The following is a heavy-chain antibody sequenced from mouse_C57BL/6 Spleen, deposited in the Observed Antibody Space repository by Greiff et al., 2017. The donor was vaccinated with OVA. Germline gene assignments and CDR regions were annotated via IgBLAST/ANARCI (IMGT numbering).Heavy chain of an antibody. V-gene: IGHV5-16*01. J-gene: IGHJ4*01. CDR2: INYDGSST. CDR1: GFTFSDYY. Sequence: EVMLVESEGGLVQPGSSMKLSCTASGFTFSDYYMAWVRQVPEKGLEWVANINYDGSSTYYLDSLKSRFIISRDNAKNILYLQMSSLKSEDTATYYCARDRTSMDYWGQGTSVTVSS. CDR3: ARDRTSMDY.